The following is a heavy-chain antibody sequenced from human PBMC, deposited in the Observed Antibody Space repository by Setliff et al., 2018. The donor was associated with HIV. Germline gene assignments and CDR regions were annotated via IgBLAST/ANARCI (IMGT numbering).Heavy chain of an antibody. V-gene: IGHV3-23*01. CDR1: GFTFSSFA. CDR2: ISGSAGST. CDR3: TTDPMSQYYYGSGSYYLLSFDY. Sequence: GGSLRLSCAASGFTFSSFAMTWVRQAPGKGLEWVSSISGSAGSTFYADSVQGRFTISRDNSKNTLYLQMNSLRAEDTAVYYCTTDPMSQYYYGSGSYYLLSFDYWGQGTLVTVSS. D-gene: IGHD3-10*01. J-gene: IGHJ4*02.